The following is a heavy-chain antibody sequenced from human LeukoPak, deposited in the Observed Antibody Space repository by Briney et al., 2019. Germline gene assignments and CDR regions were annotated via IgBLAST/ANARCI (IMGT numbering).Heavy chain of an antibody. CDR3: ARRAHLGMLI. CDR2: FYYDGKT. D-gene: IGHD2-8*01. CDR1: GGSFSDSSYY. J-gene: IGHJ3*02. V-gene: IGHV4-39*01. Sequence: SETLSLTCTVSGGSFSDSSYYWAWIRRPPGKGLEWIGSFYYDGKTYYNPSLGSRVTVSVDRSKNQFFVRLTSVSAADTAVYYCARRAHLGMLIRGQGTLVSVSS.